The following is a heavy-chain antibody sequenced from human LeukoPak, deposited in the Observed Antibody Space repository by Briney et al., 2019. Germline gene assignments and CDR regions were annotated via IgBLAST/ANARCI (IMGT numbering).Heavy chain of an antibody. J-gene: IGHJ4*02. CDR1: GGSISGADYY. CDR2: IYYSGYT. V-gene: IGHV4-30-4*01. D-gene: IGHD4-17*01. CDR3: ARAATDYGDYRSFDY. Sequence: PSQTLSPTCTVSGGSISGADYYWSWIRQPPGRGLEWIGYIYYSGYTYYNPSLKSRVTISVDTSKNQFSLNLSSVTAADTAVYYCARAATDYGDYRSFDYWGQGTLVTVSS.